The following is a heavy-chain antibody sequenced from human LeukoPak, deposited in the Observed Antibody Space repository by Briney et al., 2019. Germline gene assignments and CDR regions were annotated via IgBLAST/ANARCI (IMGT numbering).Heavy chain of an antibody. Sequence: GGSLRLSCAASGFTFSSYAMSWVRQAPGKGLEWVAVISYDGSNKYYADSVKGRFTISRDNSKNTLYLQMNSLRAEDTAVYYCASNYYDSSVYYWAPYYYYGMDVWGKGTTVTVSS. V-gene: IGHV3-30-3*01. CDR1: GFTFSSYA. CDR3: ASNYYDSSVYYWAPYYYYGMDV. D-gene: IGHD3-22*01. J-gene: IGHJ6*04. CDR2: ISYDGSNK.